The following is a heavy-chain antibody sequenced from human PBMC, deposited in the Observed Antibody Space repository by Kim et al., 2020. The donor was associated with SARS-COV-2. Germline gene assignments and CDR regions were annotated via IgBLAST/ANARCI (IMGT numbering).Heavy chain of an antibody. CDR2: INPSGGST. V-gene: IGHV1-46*01. CDR1: GYTFTSYY. CDR3: ASEQTRGYSYGPYDY. D-gene: IGHD5-18*01. Sequence: ASVKVSCKASGYTFTSYYMHWVRQAPGQGLEWMGIINPSGGSTSYAQKFQGRVTMTRDTSTSTVYMELSSLRSEDTAVYYCASEQTRGYSYGPYDYWGQGTLVTVSS. J-gene: IGHJ4*02.